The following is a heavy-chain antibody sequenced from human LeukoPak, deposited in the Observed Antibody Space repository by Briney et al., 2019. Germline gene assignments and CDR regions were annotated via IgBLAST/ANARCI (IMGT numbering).Heavy chain of an antibody. D-gene: IGHD6-19*01. CDR1: GGSFSGYY. CDR3: ARGHSSGWYGLFDI. J-gene: IGHJ3*02. V-gene: IGHV4-34*01. CDR2: INNSGST. Sequence: SETLSLTCAVYGGSFSGYYLSWIRQPPGKGLEWIGDINNSGSTNYNPSLKSRVTISVDTSKNQFSLKLSSVTAADTAVCYCARGHSSGWYGLFDIWGQGTMVTVSS.